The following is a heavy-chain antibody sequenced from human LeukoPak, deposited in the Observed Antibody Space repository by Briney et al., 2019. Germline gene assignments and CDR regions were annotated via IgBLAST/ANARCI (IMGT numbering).Heavy chain of an antibody. CDR2: IKSDGRPT. CDR3: ARVVDTHFDY. V-gene: IGHV3-74*01. D-gene: IGHD5-18*01. J-gene: IGHJ4*02. Sequence: PGGSLRLSCAASGFTFSSYWMHWVRQAPGKGLVWVSRIKSDGRPTTSADSVNGRFTISKDNDKNTLYLQMNSLRAEDTAVYYCARVVDTHFDYWGQGTLVTVSS. CDR1: GFTFSSYW.